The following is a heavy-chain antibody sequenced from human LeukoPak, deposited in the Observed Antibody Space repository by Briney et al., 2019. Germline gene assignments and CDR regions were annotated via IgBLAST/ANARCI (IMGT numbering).Heavy chain of an antibody. CDR3: ASIYYDFWSGYPYYFDY. Sequence: SETLSLTCTVSGGSISSSSYYWGWIRQPPGKGLEWIGSIYYSGSTYYNPSLKSRVTISVDTSENQFSLKLSSVTAADTAVYYCASIYYDFWSGYPYYFDYWGQGTLVTVSS. V-gene: IGHV4-39*01. CDR2: IYYSGST. J-gene: IGHJ4*02. D-gene: IGHD3-3*01. CDR1: GGSISSSSYY.